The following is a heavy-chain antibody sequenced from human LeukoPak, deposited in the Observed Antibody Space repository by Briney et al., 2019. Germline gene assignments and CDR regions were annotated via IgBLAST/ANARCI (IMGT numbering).Heavy chain of an antibody. CDR1: GGSVSSGSYY. CDR3: ARTLTGDYVDY. Sequence: SETLSLTCTVSGGSVSSGSYYWSWIRQPPGKGLEWIGYIYYSGSTNYNPSLKSRVTISVDTSKNRFSLKLSSVTAADTAVYYCARTLTGDYVDYWGQGTLVTVSS. D-gene: IGHD7-27*01. CDR2: IYYSGST. J-gene: IGHJ4*02. V-gene: IGHV4-61*01.